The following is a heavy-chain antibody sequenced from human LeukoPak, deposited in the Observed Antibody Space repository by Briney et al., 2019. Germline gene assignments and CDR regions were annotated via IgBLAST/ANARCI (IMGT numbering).Heavy chain of an antibody. CDR1: GYTFTSYG. CDR3: ARALVRSSIVGAIPGY. J-gene: IGHJ4*02. D-gene: IGHD1-26*01. CDR2: ISAYNGNT. V-gene: IGHV1-18*01. Sequence: ASVKVSCKASGYTFTSYGISWVRQAPGQGLVWVGWISAYNGNTNYAQKLQGRVTMTTDTSTSTAYMELRSLRSDDTAVYYCARALVRSSIVGAIPGYGGEGTLVTVSS.